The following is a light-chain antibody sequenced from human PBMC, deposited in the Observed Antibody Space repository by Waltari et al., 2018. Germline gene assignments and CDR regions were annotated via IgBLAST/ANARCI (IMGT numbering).Light chain of an antibody. CDR2: SAS. Sequence: DIQMTQSPSSLSASIGDRVTITFRASQSISTYLNWYQQKVGQAPKLLIHSASRLQSGVPSTFSGSGSGAAFTLTISSLQPEDFATYFCQQSYAPPFTFGPGTKVEIK. CDR3: QQSYAPPFT. CDR1: QSISTY. V-gene: IGKV1-39*01. J-gene: IGKJ3*01.